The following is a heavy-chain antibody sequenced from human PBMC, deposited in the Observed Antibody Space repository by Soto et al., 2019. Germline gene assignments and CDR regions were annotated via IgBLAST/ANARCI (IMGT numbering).Heavy chain of an antibody. V-gene: IGHV1-2*02. CDR3: ARIKWGLNYYNGMDV. Sequence: QVQLVQSGAEVKKSGASVKVSCKPSGYSFSDYFIQWVRQAPGQGLEWVAWINPKTAATNYAKKFQGRVSVTWDTSSTTAYMELTSLRPDDTAVYYCARIKWGLNYYNGMDVWCQGTTVSVSS. CDR1: GYSFSDYF. D-gene: IGHD1-26*01. CDR2: INPKTAAT. J-gene: IGHJ6*02.